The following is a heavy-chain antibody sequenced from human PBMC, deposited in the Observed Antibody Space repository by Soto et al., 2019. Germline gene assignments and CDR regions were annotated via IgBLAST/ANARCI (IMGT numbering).Heavy chain of an antibody. CDR1: GYTFTSYG. D-gene: IGHD6-13*01. Sequence: ASVKVSCKASGYTFTSYGISWVLQAPGQGLEWMGWISAYNGNTNYAQKLQGRVTMTTDTSTSTAYMELRSLRSDDTAVYYWKQQLVRGGSNSPFSLAFDIWGQGTMVTVSS. J-gene: IGHJ3*02. V-gene: IGHV1-18*04. CDR3: KQQLVRGGSNSPFSLAFDI. CDR2: ISAYNGNT.